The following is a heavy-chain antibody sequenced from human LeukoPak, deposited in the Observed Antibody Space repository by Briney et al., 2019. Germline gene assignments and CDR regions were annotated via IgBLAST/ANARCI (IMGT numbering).Heavy chain of an antibody. V-gene: IGHV4-39*07. CDR2: IYYSGGT. CDR1: GGSISSSSYY. CDR3: ARVIDIVASFDY. D-gene: IGHD5-12*01. Sequence: SGTLSLTCTVSGGSISSSSYYWGWIRQPPGKGLEWIGSIYYSGGTYYNPSLKSQVTISVDTSKNQFSLKLSSVTAADTAVYYCARVIDIVASFDYWGQGTLVTVSS. J-gene: IGHJ4*02.